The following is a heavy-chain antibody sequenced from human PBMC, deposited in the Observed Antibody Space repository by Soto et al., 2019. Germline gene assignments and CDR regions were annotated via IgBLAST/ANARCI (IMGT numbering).Heavy chain of an antibody. D-gene: IGHD2-15*01. CDR3: AKPNRLGRSGASDI. CDR2: ISVSGCST. V-gene: IGHV3-23*01. CDR1: GFPFSSYS. J-gene: IGHJ3*02. Sequence: PGGSLRRSCAASGFPFSSYSMRWVRQAPGKGLECVSAISVSGCSTYYADSVKGRFTISRDKSKNTLYLQMNSLRAEDTAVYYCAKPNRLGRSGASDIWGQATMVTVS.